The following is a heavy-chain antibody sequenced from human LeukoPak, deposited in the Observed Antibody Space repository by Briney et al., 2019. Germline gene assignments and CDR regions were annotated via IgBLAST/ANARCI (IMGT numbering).Heavy chain of an antibody. D-gene: IGHD6-13*01. CDR1: GGSISSYY. Sequence: SETLPLTCTVSGGSISSYYWSWIRQPAGKGLEWIGRIYTSGSTNYNPSLRSRVTMSVDTSKNQFSLKLSSVTAADTAVYYCARVGPIAAAGEYNWFDPWGQGTLVTVSS. CDR2: IYTSGST. V-gene: IGHV4-4*07. J-gene: IGHJ5*02. CDR3: ARVGPIAAAGEYNWFDP.